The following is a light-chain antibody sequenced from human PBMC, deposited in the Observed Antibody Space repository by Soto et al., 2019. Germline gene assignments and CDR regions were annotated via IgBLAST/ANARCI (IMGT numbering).Light chain of an antibody. V-gene: IGLV2-14*01. CDR1: SSDVGDFDC. Sequence: QSVLTQPASVSGSPGQSITISCTGTSSDVGDFDCVSWYQQHPGKAPKLMIYEVSDRPSGVSNRFSGSKSGDTASLTISGLQAEDEAEYYCGTWGWGLRVFGAGTKVTVL. CDR3: GTWGWGLRV. J-gene: IGLJ1*01. CDR2: EVS.